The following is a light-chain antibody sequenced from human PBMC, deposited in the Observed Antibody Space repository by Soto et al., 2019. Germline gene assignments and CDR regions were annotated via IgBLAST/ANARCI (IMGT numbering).Light chain of an antibody. Sequence: EIVMTQSPATLSVSPGERATLSCRASQSVSSNLAWYQQKPGQAPRLLIYGASTRATGIPARFSGSGSGTEFTLTISSLQSEDFAVYYCQQYTNWPPALTVGEGTKVDIK. CDR3: QQYTNWPPALT. V-gene: IGKV3-15*01. J-gene: IGKJ4*01. CDR1: QSVSSN. CDR2: GAS.